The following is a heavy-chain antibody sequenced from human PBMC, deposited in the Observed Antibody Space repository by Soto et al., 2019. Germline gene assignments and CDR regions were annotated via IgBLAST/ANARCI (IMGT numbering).Heavy chain of an antibody. V-gene: IGHV4-30-2*06. CDR1: GGSISSGGFS. J-gene: IGHJ4*02. D-gene: IGHD3-22*01. CDR3: ARAISPGEGYYNATDYFYLDH. Sequence: QLQLQESGSGLVKPSQTLSLTCAVSGGSISSGGFSWSWIRQSPGKGLELIGYIYYSGSTYYNPSLRGRVPLPEDRPKIDFPRRLVSVTAPTTAFYYCARAISPGEGYYNATDYFYLDHWGQGPL. CDR2: IYYSGST.